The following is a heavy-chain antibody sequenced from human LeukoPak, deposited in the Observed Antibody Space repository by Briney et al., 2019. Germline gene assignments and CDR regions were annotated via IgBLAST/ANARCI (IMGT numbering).Heavy chain of an antibody. Sequence: GGSLRLSCAASGFTFSSYWMSWVRQAPGKGLEWVANIKQDGSEKYYVDSVKGRFTISRDNAKKSLYLQMNSLRAEDTAVYYCARDRRYYYDSSGGDYYYYYGMDVWGQGTTVTVSS. CDR1: GFTFSSYW. CDR2: IKQDGSEK. V-gene: IGHV3-7*01. CDR3: ARDRRYYYDSSGGDYYYYYGMDV. J-gene: IGHJ6*02. D-gene: IGHD3-22*01.